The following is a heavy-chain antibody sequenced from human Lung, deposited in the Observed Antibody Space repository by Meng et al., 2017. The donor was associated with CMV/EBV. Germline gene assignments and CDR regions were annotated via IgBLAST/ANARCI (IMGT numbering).Heavy chain of an antibody. CDR2: ILPIFGIA. D-gene: IGHD4/OR15-4a*01. CDR1: GGTFRKYS. J-gene: IGHJ4*02. V-gene: IGHV1-69*05. CDR3: ARVGGTMVKNGYFDY. Sequence: SVXVSCKASGGTFRKYSISWVRQAPGQGLEWMGGILPIFGIAKIAQNFQGRVTITTDGSTSTAYMEVSSLRSEDTAVYYCARVGGTMVKNGYFDYWGQGTXVTVSS.